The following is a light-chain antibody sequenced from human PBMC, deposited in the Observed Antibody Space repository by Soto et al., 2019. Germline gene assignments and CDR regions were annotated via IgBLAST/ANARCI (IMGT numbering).Light chain of an antibody. CDR1: SSDVGGYNY. CDR2: EVS. CDR3: CSCTLSLIV. V-gene: IGLV2-14*01. Sequence: QAVVTQPASVSGSPGQSITISCTGTSSDVGGYNYVSWYQQHPGKAPKLMIYEVSDRPSGVSNRFSGSKSGNTASLTISGLQADDEAPYYCCSCTLSLIVFGGGTKLTVL. J-gene: IGLJ2*01.